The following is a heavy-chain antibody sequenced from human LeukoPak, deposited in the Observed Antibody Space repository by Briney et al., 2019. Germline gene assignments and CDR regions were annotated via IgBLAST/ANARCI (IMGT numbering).Heavy chain of an antibody. D-gene: IGHD1-26*01. Sequence: GGSLRLSCAASGFTFRTSGMNWVRQAPGKGLEWVSYISSSGTTISYAQSVKGRFTITRDNAQNSLTLHMNTLRADDTAVYYCAKDGGTHFDYWGHGTLVTVSS. CDR1: GFTFRTSG. J-gene: IGHJ4*01. V-gene: IGHV3-48*01. CDR3: AKDGGTHFDY. CDR2: ISSSGTTI.